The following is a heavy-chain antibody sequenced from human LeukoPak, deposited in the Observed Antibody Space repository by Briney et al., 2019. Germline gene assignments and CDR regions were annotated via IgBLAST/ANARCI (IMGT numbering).Heavy chain of an antibody. J-gene: IGHJ4*02. CDR1: GGTFSSYA. Sequence: SVTVSCTASGGTFSSYAISWVRQAPGQGLEWMGGIIPIFGTANYAQKFQGRVTITADESTSTAYMELSSLRSEDTAVYYCARHPRVGAQGVDYWGQGTLVTVSS. V-gene: IGHV1-69*13. D-gene: IGHD1-26*01. CDR2: IIPIFGTA. CDR3: ARHPRVGAQGVDY.